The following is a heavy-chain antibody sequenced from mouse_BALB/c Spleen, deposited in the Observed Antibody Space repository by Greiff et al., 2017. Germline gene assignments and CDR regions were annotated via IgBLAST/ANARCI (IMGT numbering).Heavy chain of an antibody. CDR2: IDPENGNT. CDR1: GFNIKDYY. V-gene: IGHV14-1*02. J-gene: IGHJ3*01. Sequence: VQLKQSGAELVRPGALVKLSCKASGFNIKDYYMHWVKQRPEQGLEWIGWIDPENGNTIYDPKFQGKASITADTSSNTAYLQLSSLTSEDTAVYYCARGDYGAWFAYWGQGTLVTVSA. D-gene: IGHD2-4*01. CDR3: ARGDYGAWFAY.